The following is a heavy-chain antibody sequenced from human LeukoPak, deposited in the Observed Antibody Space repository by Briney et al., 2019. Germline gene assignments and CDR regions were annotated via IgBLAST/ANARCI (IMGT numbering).Heavy chain of an antibody. CDR3: AKDGCSSTSCYVYYYYYMDV. J-gene: IGHJ6*03. Sequence: PGGSLRLSCAASGFTFSSYAMSWVRQAPGKGLGWVSAISGSGGSTYYADSVKGRFTISRDNSKNTLYLQMNSLRAEDTAVYYCAKDGCSSTSCYVYYYYYMDVWGKGTTVTVSS. CDR1: GFTFSSYA. D-gene: IGHD2-2*01. CDR2: ISGSGGST. V-gene: IGHV3-23*01.